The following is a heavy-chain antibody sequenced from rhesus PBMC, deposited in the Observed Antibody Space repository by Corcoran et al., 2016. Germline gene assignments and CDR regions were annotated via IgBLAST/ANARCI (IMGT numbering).Heavy chain of an antibody. Sequence: QVQLQESGPGLLKPSETLSLTCAVSGGSISSNYWSWIRQAPGKGLEWIGYIYGSGSSTNYNPSLKSRVTLSVDTSKNQLSLKLSSVTAADTAVYYCARHVASPFFDYWGQGVLVTVSS. CDR3: ARHVASPFFDY. D-gene: IGHD2-21*01. CDR1: GGSISSNY. CDR2: IYGSGSST. V-gene: IGHV4S11*01. J-gene: IGHJ4*01.